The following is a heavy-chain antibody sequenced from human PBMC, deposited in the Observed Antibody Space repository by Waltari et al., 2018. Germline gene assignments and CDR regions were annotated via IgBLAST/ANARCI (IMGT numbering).Heavy chain of an antibody. Sequence: QLQLQESGPGLVKPSETLSLTCTVSGGSISSSSYYWGWIRQPPGKGLEWIGSIYYSGSTYYNPSLKSRVTISVDTSKNQFSLKLSSVTAADTAVYYCARDQGIAAAGTGLEFDYWGQGTLVTVSS. D-gene: IGHD6-13*01. CDR2: IYYSGST. V-gene: IGHV4-39*07. J-gene: IGHJ4*02. CDR3: ARDQGIAAAGTGLEFDY. CDR1: GGSISSSSYY.